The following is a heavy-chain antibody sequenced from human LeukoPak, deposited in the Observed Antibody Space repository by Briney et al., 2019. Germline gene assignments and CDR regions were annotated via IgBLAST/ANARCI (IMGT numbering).Heavy chain of an antibody. D-gene: IGHD6-13*01. CDR1: GFTVSNYA. CDR2: ISGSGGSK. J-gene: IGHJ4*02. V-gene: IGHV3-23*01. CDR3: AKEWRFSSSWYQYYFDY. Sequence: PGGSLRLSCAASGFTVSNYAMSWVRQAPGKGLEWISAISGSGGSKYYADSVKGRFTISRDTSTNTLYLRLNSLRVDDTAVYFCAKEWRFSSSWYQYYFDYWGQGTLVTVSS.